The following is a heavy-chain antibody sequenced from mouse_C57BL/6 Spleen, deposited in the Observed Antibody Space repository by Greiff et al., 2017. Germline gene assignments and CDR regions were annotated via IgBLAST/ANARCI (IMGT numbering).Heavy chain of an antibody. CDR3: ASLPYFDY. D-gene: IGHD2-1*01. V-gene: IGHV3-6*01. CDR1: GYSITSGYY. Sequence: VQLKESGPGLVKPSQSLSLTCSVTGYSITSGYYWNWIRQFPGNKLEWMGYISYDGSNNYNPSLKNRISITRDTSKNQFFLKLNSVTTEDTATYYCASLPYFDYWGQGTTLTVSS. J-gene: IGHJ2*01. CDR2: ISYDGSN.